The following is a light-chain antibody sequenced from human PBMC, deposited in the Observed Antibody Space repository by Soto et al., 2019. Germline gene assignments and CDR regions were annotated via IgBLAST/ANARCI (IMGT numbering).Light chain of an antibody. V-gene: IGLV1-44*01. CDR2: SNN. CDR3: AAWDDSLNVYV. CDR1: SSNIGSNT. Sequence: QSVLTQPPSASGTPGQRVTISCSASSSNIGSNTVNWYQHLPGTAPKLLIYSNNQRPSGVPDRFSGSKSGTSASLAISGLQSEDEADYYCAAWDDSLNVYVFGSGTKVTVL. J-gene: IGLJ1*01.